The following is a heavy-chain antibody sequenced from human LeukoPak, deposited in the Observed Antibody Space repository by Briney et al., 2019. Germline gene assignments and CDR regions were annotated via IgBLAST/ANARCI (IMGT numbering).Heavy chain of an antibody. Sequence: ASVKVSCKASGYTFTSYAMHWVRQAPGQRLEWMGWINAGNGNTKYSQKFQGRVTITRDTSASTAYMELSSLRSEDTAVYYCAREEVDYSGSYSGGFDYWGQGTLVTVSS. D-gene: IGHD1-26*01. CDR1: GYTFTSYA. CDR2: INAGNGNT. J-gene: IGHJ4*02. V-gene: IGHV1-3*01. CDR3: AREEVDYSGSYSGGFDY.